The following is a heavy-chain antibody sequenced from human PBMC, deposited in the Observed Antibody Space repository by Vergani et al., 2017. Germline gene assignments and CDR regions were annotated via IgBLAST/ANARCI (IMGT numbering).Heavy chain of an antibody. D-gene: IGHD2-15*01. V-gene: IGHV1-69*01. J-gene: IGHJ3*02. Sequence: QVQLVQSGAEVKKPGSSVKVSCKASGGTFSSYAISWVRQAPGQGLEWMGGIIPIFGTANYAQKFQGRVTITADESPSTAYMELSSLRSEDTAVYYCARDRDYCTSGGSCYSRLAFDIWGQGTMVTVSS. CDR3: ARDRDYCTSGGSCYSRLAFDI. CDR1: GGTFSSYA. CDR2: IIPIFGTA.